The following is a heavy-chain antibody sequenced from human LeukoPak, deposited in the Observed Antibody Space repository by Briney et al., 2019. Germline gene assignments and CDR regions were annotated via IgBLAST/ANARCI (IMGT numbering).Heavy chain of an antibody. Sequence: PSETLSLTCTASGGSISSSRDYWAWLRQPPGKGLEWIANIYYSGSTYYNPSLKNRVTISVDTSKNQFSLKLSSVTAADTAVYYCARVYFRFGYYYFDYWGQGTLVTVSS. D-gene: IGHD3-16*01. CDR1: GGSISSSRDY. J-gene: IGHJ4*02. CDR2: IYYSGST. V-gene: IGHV4-39*07. CDR3: ARVYFRFGYYYFDY.